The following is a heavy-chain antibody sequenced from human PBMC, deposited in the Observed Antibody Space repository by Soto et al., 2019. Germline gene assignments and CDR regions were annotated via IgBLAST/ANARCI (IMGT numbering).Heavy chain of an antibody. D-gene: IGHD2-2*01. CDR1: SFTFGDYA. Sequence: EVQLVESGGGLVQPGRSLRLSCAASSFTFGDYAMHWVRQTPGKGLEWVSCISWDSGNIVYVDSVEGRFTISRDNAKNSLFLHMNSLRPEDTAFYYCTKGYSTSCFAHFDYWGQGALVTVSS. J-gene: IGHJ4*02. V-gene: IGHV3-9*01. CDR3: TKGYSTSCFAHFDY. CDR2: ISWDSGNI.